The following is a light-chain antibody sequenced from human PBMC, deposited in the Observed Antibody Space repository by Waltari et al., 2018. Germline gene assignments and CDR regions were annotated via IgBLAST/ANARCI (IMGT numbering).Light chain of an antibody. CDR3: QALGTGAWV. V-gene: IGLV3-1*01. CDR2: QYT. J-gene: IGLJ3*02. Sequence: WYQQKPGQSPLLVIYQYTKRPSEIPERFSGSKSANAATLTITGTQAVDEADYYCQALGTGAWVFGGGTKLTVL.